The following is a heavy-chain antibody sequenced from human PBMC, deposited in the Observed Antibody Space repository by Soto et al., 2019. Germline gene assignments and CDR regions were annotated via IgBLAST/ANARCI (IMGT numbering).Heavy chain of an antibody. Sequence: GESLKISCKGSGYSFFGYWITWVRQKPGKGLEWMGRIDPSDSQTYYSPSFRGHVTISVTKSITTVFLQWSSLRASDTAMYYCARQIYDSDTGPNFQYYFDSWGQGTPVTVSS. J-gene: IGHJ4*02. CDR2: IDPSDSQT. D-gene: IGHD3-22*01. CDR1: GYSFFGYW. CDR3: ARQIYDSDTGPNFQYYFDS. V-gene: IGHV5-10-1*01.